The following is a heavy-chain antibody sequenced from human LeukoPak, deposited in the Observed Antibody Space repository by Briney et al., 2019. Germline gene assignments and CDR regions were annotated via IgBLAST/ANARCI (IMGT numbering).Heavy chain of an antibody. CDR2: IYYSGRT. J-gene: IGHJ2*01. Sequence: KTSETLSLTCTVSGVSISLYYWTWIRQSPGKALEWIGYIYYSGRTSYNPSLKSRVTMSVDTSKNQFSLQLSSVTAADTAVYYCARDGNPWNLDVWGWGTLVTVSS. V-gene: IGHV4-59*01. D-gene: IGHD1-26*01. CDR1: GVSISLYY. CDR3: ARDGNPWNLDV.